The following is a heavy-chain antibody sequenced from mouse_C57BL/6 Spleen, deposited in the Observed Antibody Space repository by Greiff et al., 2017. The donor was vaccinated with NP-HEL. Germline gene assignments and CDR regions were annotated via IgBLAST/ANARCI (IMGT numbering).Heavy chain of an antibody. V-gene: IGHV1-82*01. J-gene: IGHJ2*01. Sequence: VQLQQSGPELVKPGASVKISCKASGYAFSSSWMNWVKQRPGKGLEWIGRIYPGDGDTNYNGKFKGQATLTADKSSSTAYMQLSSLTSEDSAVYFCARGELGKFDDWGQGTTLTVSS. CDR2: IYPGDGDT. CDR3: ARGELGKFDD. CDR1: GYAFSSSW. D-gene: IGHD4-1*01.